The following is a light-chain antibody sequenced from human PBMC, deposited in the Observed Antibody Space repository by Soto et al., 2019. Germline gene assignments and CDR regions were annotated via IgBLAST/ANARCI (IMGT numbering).Light chain of an antibody. V-gene: IGKV1-39*01. CDR3: QHYNSYSEA. J-gene: IGKJ1*01. Sequence: DIQMTHSPSSLSASVGDRVTITCRASQSISSYLNWYQQKPGKAPKLLIYAASSLQSGVPSRFSGRGSGTEFTLTISSPQPDDFATYYCQHYNSYSEAFGQGTKVDIK. CDR1: QSISSY. CDR2: AAS.